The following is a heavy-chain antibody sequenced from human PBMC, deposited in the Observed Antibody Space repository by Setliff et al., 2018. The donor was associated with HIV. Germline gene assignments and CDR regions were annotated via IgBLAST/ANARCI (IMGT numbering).Heavy chain of an antibody. V-gene: IGHV1-8*02. CDR1: GYTFINYD. CDR3: ARSPAGSAGTEYDY. D-gene: IGHD6-13*01. Sequence: ASVKVSCKASGYTFINYDICWVRQAAGQGLEWVGWMNPKSGNTGHAQKFQGRVTLTSDTSISTAYVVLSSLKSEDTAVYYCARSPAGSAGTEYDYWGLGSLVTVSS. J-gene: IGHJ4*02. CDR2: MNPKSGNT.